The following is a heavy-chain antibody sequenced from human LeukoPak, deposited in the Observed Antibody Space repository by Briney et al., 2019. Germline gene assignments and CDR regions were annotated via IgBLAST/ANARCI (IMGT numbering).Heavy chain of an antibody. J-gene: IGHJ6*02. D-gene: IGHD2-15*01. V-gene: IGHV3-23*05. CDR1: GFTFSSYG. CDR3: FAWDIPFYGMDV. Sequence: GGSLRLSCAASGFTFSSYGMHWVRQAPGKGLEWVSSVGSDNKPHYSESVKGRFAISRDNSKSMLFLQLNSLRAEDTAVYYCFAWDIPFYGMDVWGQGTTVTVSS. CDR2: VGSDNKP.